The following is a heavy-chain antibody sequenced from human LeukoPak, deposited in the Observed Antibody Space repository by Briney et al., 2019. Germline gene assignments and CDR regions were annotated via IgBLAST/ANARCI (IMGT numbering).Heavy chain of an antibody. Sequence: SETLSLTCTVSGGSISSSSYYWGWIRQPPGKGLEWIGCIYYSGSTHYDPSLKSRVTISVDSSKNQFSLKLSSVTAADTAVYYCARGKIVGERYYFDYWGQGTLVTVSS. CDR1: GGSISSSSYY. CDR2: IYYSGST. D-gene: IGHD3-22*01. J-gene: IGHJ4*02. V-gene: IGHV4-39*07. CDR3: ARGKIVGERYYFDY.